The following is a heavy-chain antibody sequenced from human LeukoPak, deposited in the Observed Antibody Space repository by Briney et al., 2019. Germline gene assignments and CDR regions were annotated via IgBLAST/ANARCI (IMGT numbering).Heavy chain of an antibody. D-gene: IGHD6-19*01. CDR3: ARQTTAYDSGWHFDY. Sequence: SETLSLTCTVSGGSITSGVYYWAWIRQPPGKGLEWIGSVYHRGNTYYNLSLKSRVTISVDTSKNQFSLKLRSVTAADTTVCYCARQTTAYDSGWHFDYWGQGTLLTVSS. V-gene: IGHV4-39*01. CDR1: GGSITSGVYY. CDR2: VYHRGNT. J-gene: IGHJ4*02.